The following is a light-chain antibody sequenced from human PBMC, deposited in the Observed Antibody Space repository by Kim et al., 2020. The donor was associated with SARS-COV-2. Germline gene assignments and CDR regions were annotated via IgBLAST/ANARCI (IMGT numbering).Light chain of an antibody. CDR2: TAS. CDR1: RTIYSY. J-gene: IGKJ4*01. V-gene: IGKV1-39*01. Sequence: DVQMIQTPSSLSASVGDRVTITCRTSRTIYSYLNWYQQKPGKAPKLLIYTASSLQSGVPSRFSGSGSGTDFTLTISSLQPGDVATYYCQQNSETPFTFGGGTKVDIK. CDR3: QQNSETPFT.